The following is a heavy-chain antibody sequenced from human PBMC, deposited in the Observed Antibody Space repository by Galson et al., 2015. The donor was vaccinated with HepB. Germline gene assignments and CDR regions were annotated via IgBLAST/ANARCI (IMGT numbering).Heavy chain of an antibody. CDR3: ARDGSAVAGTFYYYYGMDV. D-gene: IGHD6-19*01. J-gene: IGHJ6*02. CDR2: ISYDGSNK. CDR1: GFTFSSYA. V-gene: IGHV3-30-3*01. Sequence: SLRLSCAASGFTFSSYAMHWVRQAPGKGLEWVAVISYDGSNKYYADSVKGRFTISRDNSKNTLYLQMNSLRAEDTAVYYCARDGSAVAGTFYYYYGMDVWGQGTTVTVSS.